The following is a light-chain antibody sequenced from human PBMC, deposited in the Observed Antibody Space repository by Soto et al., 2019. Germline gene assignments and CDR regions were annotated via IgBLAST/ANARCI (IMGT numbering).Light chain of an antibody. CDR2: QDT. CDR1: KLGTKY. Sequence: SYELTQPPSVSVSPGQTASITCSGDKLGTKYASWYQQKPGQSPVVVIHQDTNRPSGIPERFSGSNSGNTAILTISETQAMHEADFYCQAWDSSTVVFGGGTKLTVL. V-gene: IGLV3-1*01. CDR3: QAWDSSTVV. J-gene: IGLJ2*01.